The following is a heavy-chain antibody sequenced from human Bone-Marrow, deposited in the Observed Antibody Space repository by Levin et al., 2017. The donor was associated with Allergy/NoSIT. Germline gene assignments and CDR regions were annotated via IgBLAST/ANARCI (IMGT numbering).Heavy chain of an antibody. CDR2: ISWNGYTV. V-gene: IGHV3-20*04. CDR3: ARETLPFSPSSYFGLDV. Sequence: GGSLRLSCAVSGFTFTDYGMSWVRQAPGKGLEWVSSISWNGYTVGYADSVKGRFTISRDDANYSLHLEMNSLRAEDTAFYFCARETLPFSPSSYFGLDVWGQGTTVTVSS. J-gene: IGHJ6*02. CDR1: GFTFTDYG. D-gene: IGHD2-2*01.